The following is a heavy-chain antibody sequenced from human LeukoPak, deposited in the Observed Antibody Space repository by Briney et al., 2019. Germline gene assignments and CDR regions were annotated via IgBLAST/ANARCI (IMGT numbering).Heavy chain of an antibody. CDR3: ARDRGGYYSSENDF. Sequence: PSETLSLTCSVSGGSISSGSYYWSWIRQPAGKGLEWIGRIYTTEKTNYNPSLKSRVTISLDTSKNQFSLKLTSVTAADTAVYYCARDRGGYYSSENDFWGQGTLVTVSS. V-gene: IGHV4-61*02. CDR1: GGSISSGSYY. CDR2: IYTTEKT. D-gene: IGHD3-10*01. J-gene: IGHJ4*02.